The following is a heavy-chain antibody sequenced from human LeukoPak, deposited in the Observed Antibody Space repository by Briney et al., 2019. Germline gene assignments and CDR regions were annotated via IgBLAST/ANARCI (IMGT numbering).Heavy chain of an antibody. CDR1: GFTFSSYS. Sequence: PGGSLRLSCAASGFTFSSYSMNWVRQAPGKGLEWVSSISSSSIYIYYADSVKGRFAISRDNATNSLYLQMNSLRAEDTAVYYCARAFIVGATMWLDYWGQGTLVTVSS. J-gene: IGHJ4*02. V-gene: IGHV3-21*01. CDR3: ARAFIVGATMWLDY. CDR2: ISSSSIYI. D-gene: IGHD1-26*01.